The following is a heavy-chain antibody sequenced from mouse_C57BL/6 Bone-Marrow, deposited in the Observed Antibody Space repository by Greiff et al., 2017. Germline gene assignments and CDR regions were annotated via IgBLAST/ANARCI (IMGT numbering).Heavy chain of an antibody. V-gene: IGHV1-82*01. CDR3: AREFILDY. CDR2: IYPGDGDT. Sequence: QVQLQQSGPELVKPGASVKISCKASGYAFSSSWMNWVKQRPGKGLEWIGRIYPGDGDTNYNGKFKGKATLTADKSSSTAYMQHSSLTSEDSAVYCCAREFILDYWGQGTTLTVSS. CDR1: GYAFSSSW. D-gene: IGHD1-1*01. J-gene: IGHJ2*01.